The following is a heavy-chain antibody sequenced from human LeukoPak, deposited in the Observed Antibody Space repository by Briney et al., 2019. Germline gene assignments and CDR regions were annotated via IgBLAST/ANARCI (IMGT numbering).Heavy chain of an antibody. CDR2: ISGSGEST. J-gene: IGHJ5*02. Sequence: SGGSLRLSCAASGFTFTNIAMTWVRQPPGERLEWVSTISGSGESTYYTDSLKGRFTISRDNSKNTVYLHMNSLRAEDTAVYYCAKDQNTMIVVLRSPLNWFDPWGQGTLVTVSS. V-gene: IGHV3-23*01. D-gene: IGHD3-22*01. CDR3: AKDQNTMIVVLRSPLNWFDP. CDR1: GFTFTNIA.